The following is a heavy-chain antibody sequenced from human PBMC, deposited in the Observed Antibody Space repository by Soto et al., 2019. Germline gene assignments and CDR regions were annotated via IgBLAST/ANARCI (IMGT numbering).Heavy chain of an antibody. V-gene: IGHV1-2*02. D-gene: IGHD6-13*01. Sequence: XSVKVYCKSSGYPLTYKDLRWVRQAPGQGLEWMGWINPSSGGTKESQKFRGRVTMTRDTSISAAYMELSRLTSDDTAVYYCAKGGSSWTDWFDTWGQGTLVTVSS. CDR2: INPSSGGT. J-gene: IGHJ5*02. CDR1: GYPLTYKD. CDR3: AKGGSSWTDWFDT.